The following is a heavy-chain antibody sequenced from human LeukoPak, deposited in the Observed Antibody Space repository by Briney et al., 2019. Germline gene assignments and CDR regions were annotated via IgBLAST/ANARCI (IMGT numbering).Heavy chain of an antibody. CDR2: INSSGGST. CDR3: ARALPMYYYDSSGYYLGPFDY. J-gene: IGHJ4*02. CDR1: GYTFTSYY. Sequence: ASVKVSCKASGYTFTSYYMHWVRQAPGQGLEWMGIINSSGGSTSYAQKFQGRVTMTRDTSTSTVYMELSSLRSEDTAVYYCARALPMYYYDSSGYYLGPFDYWGQGTLVTVSS. D-gene: IGHD3-22*01. V-gene: IGHV1-46*01.